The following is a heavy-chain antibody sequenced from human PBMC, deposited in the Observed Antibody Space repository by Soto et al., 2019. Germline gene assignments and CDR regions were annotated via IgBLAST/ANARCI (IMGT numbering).Heavy chain of an antibody. CDR3: AKDPSNTSGNRIWFDP. CDR2: ISAYNGDT. D-gene: IGHD6-19*01. CDR1: GYTFTNHG. V-gene: IGHV1-18*04. J-gene: IGHJ5*02. Sequence: QVHLVQSGAEVKKPGASVKVSCKASGYTFTNHGINWVRQAPGQGLEWMGWISAYNGDTKYAQKFQGRVTMTTDTSTSTAYMDLRSLRSVDTAVYYCAKDPSNTSGNRIWFDPWGQGTLVTVSS.